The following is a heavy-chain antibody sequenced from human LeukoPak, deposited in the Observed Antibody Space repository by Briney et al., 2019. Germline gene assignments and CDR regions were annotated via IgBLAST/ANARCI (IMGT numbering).Heavy chain of an antibody. D-gene: IGHD2-2*02. J-gene: IGHJ6*03. CDR2: IYYSGST. V-gene: IGHV4-59*12. CDR1: GGSISSYY. CDR3: ARRTRAQNGGYQLLYGPGYYYYYYMDV. Sequence: SETLSLTCTVSGGSISSYYWSCIRQPPGKGLEWIGYIYYSGSTNYNPSLKSRVTISVDTSKNQFSLKLSSVTAADTAVYYCARRTRAQNGGYQLLYGPGYYYYYYMDVWGKGTTVTVSS.